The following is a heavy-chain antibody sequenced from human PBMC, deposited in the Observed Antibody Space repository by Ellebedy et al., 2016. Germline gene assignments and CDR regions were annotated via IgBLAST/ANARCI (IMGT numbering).Heavy chain of an antibody. D-gene: IGHD4-17*01. CDR1: GFTFSYYA. J-gene: IGHJ4*02. Sequence: GGSLRLSXTASGFTFSYYAMSWVRQAPGRGLEWVSTISTSGGSTYYADSVKGRFTISRDNSKNTLYLQMNSLRSEDTAVYYCARGRDYAFDYWGQGTLVTVSS. CDR2: ISTSGGST. CDR3: ARGRDYAFDY. V-gene: IGHV3-23*01.